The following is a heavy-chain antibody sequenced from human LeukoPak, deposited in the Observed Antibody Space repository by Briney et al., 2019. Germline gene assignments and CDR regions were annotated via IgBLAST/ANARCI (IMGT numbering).Heavy chain of an antibody. CDR2: IHPGDSGA. CDR1: GYSFTTYL. D-gene: IGHD3-10*01. J-gene: IGHJ4*02. CDR3: ARELRGNLDY. Sequence: GESLKISCKGSGYSFTTYLIAWVRQMPGKGLEWMGIIHPGDSGARYSPSFQGQVTVSVDRSINTAYLQWSSLKASDTAMYYCARELRGNLDYWGQGTPVTVSS. V-gene: IGHV5-51*01.